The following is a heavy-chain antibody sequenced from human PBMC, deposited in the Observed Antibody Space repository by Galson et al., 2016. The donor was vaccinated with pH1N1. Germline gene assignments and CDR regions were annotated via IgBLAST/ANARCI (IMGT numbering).Heavy chain of an antibody. D-gene: IGHD2-2*01. CDR3: AKGGRVGVQGYYYALDV. CDR2: ISKDGNNV. CDR1: GFTLSCCA. V-gene: IGHV3-30*04. Sequence: SLRLSCAASGFTLSCCAMHWVRQAPGKGLECVALISKDGNNVYYADSVKGRFTISRDNSKNTLYLQMNSLRAEDTAVYYCAKGGRVGVQGYYYALDVWGQGTAVTVSS. J-gene: IGHJ6*02.